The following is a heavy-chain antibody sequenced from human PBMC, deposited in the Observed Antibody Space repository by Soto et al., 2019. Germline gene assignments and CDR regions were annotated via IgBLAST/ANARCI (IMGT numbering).Heavy chain of an antibody. V-gene: IGHV1-69*01. Sequence: QVQLVQSGAEVKKPGSSVKVSCKASGGTFSSYSINWVRQAPGQGLEWMGEIIPIFGTANYAQKFQGRDTITADESTSTAYMEPSSLRSEDTAVYYCTRDGGRNSGGIDYWGQGTLVTVSS. D-gene: IGHD1-26*01. CDR1: GGTFSSYS. CDR3: TRDGGRNSGGIDY. J-gene: IGHJ4*02. CDR2: IIPIFGTA.